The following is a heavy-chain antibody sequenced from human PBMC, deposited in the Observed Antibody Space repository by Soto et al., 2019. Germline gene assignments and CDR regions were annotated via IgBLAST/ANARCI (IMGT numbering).Heavy chain of an antibody. J-gene: IGHJ6*02. CDR1: GFTFSSYE. Sequence: VGSLRLSCAASGFTFSSYEMNWVRQAPGKGLEWVSYISPNTTTIYYADSVKGRFSISRDNAKNSLYLQMNSLRAEDTAVYYCARAAGKLVRGVYGMDVWGQGTTVTVSS. CDR3: ARAAGKLVRGVYGMDV. D-gene: IGHD3-10*01. CDR2: ISPNTTTI. V-gene: IGHV3-48*03.